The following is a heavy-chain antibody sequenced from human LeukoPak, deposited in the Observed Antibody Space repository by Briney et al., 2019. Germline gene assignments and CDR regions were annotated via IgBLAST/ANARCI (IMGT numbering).Heavy chain of an antibody. Sequence: GGSLRLSCAASGFTFSSYSMNRVRQAPGKGLEWVSSISSSSSYIYYADSVKGRFTISRDNAKNSLYLQMNSLRAEDTAVYYCARTYSGSYLAPDYWGQGTLVTVSS. D-gene: IGHD1-26*01. CDR2: ISSSSSYI. CDR3: ARTYSGSYLAPDY. CDR1: GFTFSSYS. J-gene: IGHJ4*02. V-gene: IGHV3-21*01.